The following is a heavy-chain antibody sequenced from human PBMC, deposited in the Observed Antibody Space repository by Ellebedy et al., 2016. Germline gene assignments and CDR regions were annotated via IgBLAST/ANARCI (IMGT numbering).Heavy chain of an antibody. CDR3: ARMRSSDPYYFDY. J-gene: IGHJ4*02. Sequence: SGPTLVXPTQTLTLTCTFSGFPRTPSEVSVSWTRQPPGKAPEWLALIDWEDAKKYSMSLRTRLTISQDTSKNQVVLRMINMDPVDTASYYCARMRSSDPYYFDYWGRGITVTVSS. D-gene: IGHD2-21*02. V-gene: IGHV2-70*01. CDR1: GFPRTPSEVS. CDR2: IDWEDAK.